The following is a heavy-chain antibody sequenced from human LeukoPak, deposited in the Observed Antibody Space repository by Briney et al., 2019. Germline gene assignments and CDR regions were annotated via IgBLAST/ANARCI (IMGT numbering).Heavy chain of an antibody. Sequence: SETLSLTCTVSGGSISSYYWSWIRQPPGKGLEWIGYISYSGNTNYNPSLKSRVTISVDMSKNQFSLKLSSVTAADKAVYHCARLILSGSYLYYFDYWGQGTLVTVSS. V-gene: IGHV4-59*08. CDR3: ARLILSGSYLYYFDY. J-gene: IGHJ4*02. D-gene: IGHD1-26*01. CDR1: GGSISSYY. CDR2: ISYSGNT.